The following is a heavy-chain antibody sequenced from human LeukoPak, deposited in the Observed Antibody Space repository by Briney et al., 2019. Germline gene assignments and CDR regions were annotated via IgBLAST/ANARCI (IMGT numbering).Heavy chain of an antibody. CDR1: GFTLSSYA. CDR3: AKGSTYHEFWGGYYFDF. V-gene: IGHV3-23*01. D-gene: IGHD3-3*01. Sequence: GGSLRLSCAASGFTLSSYAMSWVRQAPGKGLEWVSAISDTGNTYHADSVKGRFTISRDSSKNTLFLQMNRLRPEDAAVYFCAKGSTYHEFWGGYYFDFWGQGTLVTVSS. J-gene: IGHJ4*02. CDR2: ISDTGNT.